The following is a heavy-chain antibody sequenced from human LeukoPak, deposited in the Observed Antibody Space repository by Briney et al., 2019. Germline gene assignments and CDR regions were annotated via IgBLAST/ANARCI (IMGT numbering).Heavy chain of an antibody. Sequence: EASVKVSCKAAGYTFTSHGFIWLRQAPGQGLEWMGWITVNSGYTKYAQELQGRVTMTTDTSTSTAYMELRSLRSDDTAVYYWAKVHCISTNCNHIWTYFDYWGQGTLVTVSS. CDR1: GYTFTSHG. J-gene: IGHJ4*02. V-gene: IGHV1-18*01. CDR3: AKVHCISTNCNHIWTYFDY. D-gene: IGHD2-2*01. CDR2: ITVNSGYT.